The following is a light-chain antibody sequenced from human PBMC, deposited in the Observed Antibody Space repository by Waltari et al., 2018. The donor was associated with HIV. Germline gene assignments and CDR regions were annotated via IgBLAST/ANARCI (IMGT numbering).Light chain of an antibody. CDR2: EVT. J-gene: IGLJ2*01. CDR1: DLNDYEY. CDR3: TSYISGTTPV. Sequence: QSALTQPASVSGSPGPSITLSCDLNDYEYVSWYQRHPGKAPKVMMYEVTNRPSGLYNRFSGSKSGNTATLTISGLQPEDEADYFCTSYISGTTPVFGRGTRVTVL. V-gene: IGLV2-14*01.